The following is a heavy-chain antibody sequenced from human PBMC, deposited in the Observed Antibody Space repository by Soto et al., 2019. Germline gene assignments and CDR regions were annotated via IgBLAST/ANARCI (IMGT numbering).Heavy chain of an antibody. Sequence: SSVKVSCKSSDNTFTHYGINWVRQAPGQGLEWMGWISGYNGNTKYAQKFQDRVTMTADTSTSTAFMEVRSLTSDDTGVYFCAETGGNYFGLDVWGQGTTVTVSS. J-gene: IGHJ6*02. V-gene: IGHV1-18*01. CDR3: AETGGNYFGLDV. CDR1: DNTFTHYG. CDR2: ISGYNGNT. D-gene: IGHD2-8*02.